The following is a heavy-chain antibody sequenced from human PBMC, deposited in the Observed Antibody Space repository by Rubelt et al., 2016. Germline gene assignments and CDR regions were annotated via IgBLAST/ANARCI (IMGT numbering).Heavy chain of an antibody. J-gene: IGHJ4*02. CDR1: GFTFTTHG. Sequence: GSGGGLVQPGGSLRLSCAASGFTFTTHGMSWVRQAPGKGLEWVSPISGGGGSAYYADSVRGRSTISRDNSKNALYLRMNSLRVDDTAVYYCVTGSSGTYGEGHWGQGTLVTVSS. CDR3: VTGSSGTYGEGH. D-gene: IGHD3-10*01. V-gene: IGHV3-23*01. CDR2: ISGGGGSA.